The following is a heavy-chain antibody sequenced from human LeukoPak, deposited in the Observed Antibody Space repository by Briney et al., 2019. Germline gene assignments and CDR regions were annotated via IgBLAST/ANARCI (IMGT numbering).Heavy chain of an antibody. Sequence: ASVKVSCKASGYTFTNYGISWVRQAPGQGPEWMGWISGYSGKTNFAQKFQGRVTMTTDTSTSTAYMELRSLRSDDTAVYYCARDDYGAYVSYFQHWARAPWSSSPQ. V-gene: IGHV1-18*01. D-gene: IGHD4-17*01. CDR3: ARDDYGAYVSYFQH. CDR2: ISGYSGKT. CDR1: GYTFTNYG. J-gene: IGHJ1*01.